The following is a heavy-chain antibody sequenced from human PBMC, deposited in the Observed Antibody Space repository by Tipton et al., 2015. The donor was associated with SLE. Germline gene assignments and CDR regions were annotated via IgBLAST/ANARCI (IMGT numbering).Heavy chain of an antibody. D-gene: IGHD4-11*01. CDR2: ISGYNGDT. J-gene: IGHJ4*02. Sequence: QLVQSGDEVKKPGASVKVSCKTSGYSFTNYGIGWVRQAPGQGLEWMGWISGYNGDTNYAQKLQGRVTMTTDTSTSTAYMELRSLRSDDTAVYFCAREDHSTYIYWGLGTLVTVSS. CDR3: AREDHSTYIY. V-gene: IGHV1-18*01. CDR1: GYSFTNYG.